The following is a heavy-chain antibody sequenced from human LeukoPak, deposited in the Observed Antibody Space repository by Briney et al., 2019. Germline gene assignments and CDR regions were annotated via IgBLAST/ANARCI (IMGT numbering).Heavy chain of an antibody. CDR3: ARDSGDLVGVDY. J-gene: IGHJ4*02. CDR1: GFTVSSNY. Sequence: GGPLRLSCAASGFTVSSNYMSWVRQAPGKGLEWVSVIYSGGSTYYADSVKGRFTISRDNSKNTLYLQMNSLRAEDTAVYYCARDSGDLVGVDYWGQGTLVTVSS. CDR2: IYSGGST. D-gene: IGHD3-10*01. V-gene: IGHV3-53*01.